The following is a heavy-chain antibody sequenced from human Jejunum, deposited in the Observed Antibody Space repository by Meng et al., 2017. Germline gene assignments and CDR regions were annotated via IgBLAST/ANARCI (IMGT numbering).Heavy chain of an antibody. V-gene: IGHV4-39*01. CDR2: VFYSGTT. Sequence: QLQLQESGPGLVKPSETLSLTCTVSGGSISSRSYYWGWIRQPLGKGLEWIASVFYSGTTYYNPSLQSRVTISIDTSKNQFSMRLTSVTATDTSVYYCARLANSSPDYWGRGTLVTVSS. CDR1: GGSISSRSYY. CDR3: ARLANSSPDY. J-gene: IGHJ4*02. D-gene: IGHD6-13*01.